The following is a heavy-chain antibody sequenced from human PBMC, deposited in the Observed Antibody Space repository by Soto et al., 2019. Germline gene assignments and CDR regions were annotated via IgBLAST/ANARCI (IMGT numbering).Heavy chain of an antibody. CDR1: GLTLANYA. CDR3: AKTPWADVVASGALDL. V-gene: IGHV3-23*01. CDR2: LTNTDSQK. Sequence: EVQLLESGGGLAQPGGSLRLSCTASGLTLANYAMTWVRQAPGKGLQWVSTLTNTDSQKYYADSVQGRFSISRDSSKNTLYLHMNSLRVEDTAIYFFAKTPWADVVASGALDLWGHGTLVTVSS. D-gene: IGHD2-15*01. J-gene: IGHJ3*01.